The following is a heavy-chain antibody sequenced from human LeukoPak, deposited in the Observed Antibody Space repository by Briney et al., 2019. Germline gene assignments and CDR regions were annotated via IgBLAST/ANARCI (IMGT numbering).Heavy chain of an antibody. CDR3: ARAGYSSGWYVDWFEP. CDR1: GGSFSGYY. CDR2: INHSGST. D-gene: IGHD6-19*01. J-gene: IGHJ5*02. Sequence: KPSETLSLTCAVYGGSFSGYYWSWLRQPPGKGLEWIGEINHSGSTNYNPSLKSRVTISVDTSKNQFSLKLSSVTAADTAVYYCARAGYSSGWYVDWFEPWGQGTLVSVSS. V-gene: IGHV4-34*01.